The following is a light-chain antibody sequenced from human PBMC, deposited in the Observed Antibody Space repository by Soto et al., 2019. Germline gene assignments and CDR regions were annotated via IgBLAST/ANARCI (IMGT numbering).Light chain of an antibody. Sequence: QAASVSGSPGQSITISCTGTSSDVGSYNLVSWYQQHPGKAPKLMIYEGSKRPSGVSNRFSGSKSGNTASLTISGLQAEDEADYYCCSYAGSQVFGGGTKLTVL. J-gene: IGLJ2*01. CDR1: SSDVGSYNL. CDR3: CSYAGSQV. CDR2: EGS. V-gene: IGLV2-23*01.